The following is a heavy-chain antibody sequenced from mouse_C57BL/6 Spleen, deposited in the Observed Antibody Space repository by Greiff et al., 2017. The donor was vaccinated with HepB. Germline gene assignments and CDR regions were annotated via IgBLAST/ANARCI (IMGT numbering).Heavy chain of an antibody. V-gene: IGHV3-6*01. D-gene: IGHD1-1*01. CDR1: GYSITSGYY. CDR2: ISYDGSN. J-gene: IGHJ2*01. Sequence: EVQLQESGPGLVKPSQSLSLTCSVTGYSITSGYYWNWIRQFPGNKLEWMGYISYDGSNNYNPSLKNRISITRDTSKNQFFLKLNSVTTEDTATYYCARGGSITTVAFDYWGQGTTLTVAS. CDR3: ARGGSITTVAFDY.